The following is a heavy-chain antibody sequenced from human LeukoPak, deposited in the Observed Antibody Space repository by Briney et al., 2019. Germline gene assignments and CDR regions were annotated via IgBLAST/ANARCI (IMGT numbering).Heavy chain of an antibody. Sequence: PGGSLRLSCAASGFTFSSYGMSWVRQAPGKGLEWVSAIRGSGGSTYYADSVKGRFTISRDNSKNTLYLQMDSLRAEDTAVYYCAKAGVTMVRGPGDAFDIWGQGTMVTVSS. V-gene: IGHV3-23*01. J-gene: IGHJ3*02. CDR2: IRGSGGST. CDR3: AKAGVTMVRGPGDAFDI. D-gene: IGHD3-10*01. CDR1: GFTFSSYG.